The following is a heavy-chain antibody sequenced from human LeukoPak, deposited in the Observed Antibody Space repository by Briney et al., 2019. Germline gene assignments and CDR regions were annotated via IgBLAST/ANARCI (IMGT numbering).Heavy chain of an antibody. V-gene: IGHV1-2*02. CDR2: INPNSGGT. J-gene: IGHJ5*02. CDR3: ARDREVVGSSTSLYWFDP. Sequence: APVKVSCKASGYTFTGYYMHWMRQAPGQELEWMGWINPNSGGTNYAQKFQGRVTMTRDTSISTAYMELSRLRSDDTAVYYCARDREVVGSSTSLYWFDPWGQGTLVTVSS. CDR1: GYTFTGYY. D-gene: IGHD2-2*01.